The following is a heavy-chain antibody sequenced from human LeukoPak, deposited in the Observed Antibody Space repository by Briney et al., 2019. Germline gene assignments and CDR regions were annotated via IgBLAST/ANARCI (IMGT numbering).Heavy chain of an antibody. CDR3: ARDRGDYLDYYYGMDV. V-gene: IGHV4-59*01. Sequence: SENLSLTCTVSGGSISSYYWSWIRQPPGKGLEWVGYIYYSGSTNYNPSLKSRVTISVDTSKNQFSLKLSSVTAADTAVYYCARDRGDYLDYYYGMDVWGKGTTVTVSS. D-gene: IGHD3-10*01. J-gene: IGHJ6*04. CDR2: IYYSGST. CDR1: GGSISSYY.